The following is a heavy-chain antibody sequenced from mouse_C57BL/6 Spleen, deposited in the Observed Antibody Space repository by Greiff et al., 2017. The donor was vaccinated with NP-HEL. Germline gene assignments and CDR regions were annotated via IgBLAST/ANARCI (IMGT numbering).Heavy chain of an antibody. J-gene: IGHJ2*01. Sequence: EVMLVESGGGLVKPGGSLKLSCAASGFTFSDYGMHWVRQAPEKGLEWVAYISSGGSTIYYADTVKGRFTISRDNAKNTLFLQMTSLRSEDTAMYDSARQNYGSSDYVDYWGQGTTLTVSA. CDR1: GFTFSDYG. D-gene: IGHD1-1*01. CDR2: ISSGGSTI. V-gene: IGHV5-17*01. CDR3: ARQNYGSSDYVDY.